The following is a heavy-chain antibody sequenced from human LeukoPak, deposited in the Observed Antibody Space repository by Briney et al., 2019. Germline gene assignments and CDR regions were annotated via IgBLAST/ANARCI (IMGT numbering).Heavy chain of an antibody. J-gene: IGHJ3*02. V-gene: IGHV1-58*02. Sequence: SVKVSCKASGFTFTSSAMQWVRQARGQRLEWIGWIVVGSGNTNYAQKFQERVTITRDMSTSTAYMELSSLRSEDTAVYYCAAVGEYSSGWNPKDDAFDIWGQGTMVTISP. D-gene: IGHD6-19*01. CDR1: GFTFTSSA. CDR2: IVVGSGNT. CDR3: AAVGEYSSGWNPKDDAFDI.